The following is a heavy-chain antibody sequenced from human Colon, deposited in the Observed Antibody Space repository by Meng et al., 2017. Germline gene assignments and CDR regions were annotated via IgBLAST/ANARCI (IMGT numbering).Heavy chain of an antibody. CDR2: INPSVGST. V-gene: IGHV1-46*01. CDR1: GYTFTSYY. Sequence: QVQLVQSGAEVRKPGASVKVSCKASGYTFTSYYMHWVRQAPGQGLEWMGFINPSVGSTNYAQKFRGTVTMTRDTSTSTVYMELSSLRSEDTAIYYCARSGYSTGLGYFDSWGQGTLVTVSS. D-gene: IGHD6-19*01. J-gene: IGHJ4*02. CDR3: ARSGYSTGLGYFDS.